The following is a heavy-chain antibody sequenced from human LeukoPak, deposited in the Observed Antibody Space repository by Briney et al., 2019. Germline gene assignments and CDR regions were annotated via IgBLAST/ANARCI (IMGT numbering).Heavy chain of an antibody. CDR2: INHSGST. Sequence: PSETLSLTCAVYGGSFSGYYWSWIRQPPGKGLEWIGEINHSGSTNYNPSLKSRVTISVDRSKNQFSLKLSSVTAADTAVYYCARSPGDFYLFDYWGQGTLVTVSS. CDR3: ARSPGDFYLFDY. D-gene: IGHD3-3*01. J-gene: IGHJ4*02. CDR1: GGSFSGYY. V-gene: IGHV4-34*01.